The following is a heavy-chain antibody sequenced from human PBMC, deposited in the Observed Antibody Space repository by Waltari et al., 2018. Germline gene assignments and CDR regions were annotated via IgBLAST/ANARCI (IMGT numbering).Heavy chain of an antibody. V-gene: IGHV3-74*01. CDR1: GFTLSSYW. J-gene: IGHJ6*02. Sequence: EVQLVESGGGLVQPGGSLRLSCAASGFTLSSYWMHWVRQAPGKGLVGVSRINSDGSSTSYADSVKGRFTISRDNAKNTLYLQMNSLRAEDTAVYYCAKTFDYGDYGGGMDVWGQGTTVTVSS. D-gene: IGHD4-17*01. CDR2: INSDGSST. CDR3: AKTFDYGDYGGGMDV.